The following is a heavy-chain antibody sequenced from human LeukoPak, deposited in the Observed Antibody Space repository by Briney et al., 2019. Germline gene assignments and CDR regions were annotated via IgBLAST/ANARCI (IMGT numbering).Heavy chain of an antibody. CDR3: VRERTGGYDENWFDP. D-gene: IGHD5-12*01. J-gene: IGHJ5*02. Sequence: TPSETLSLTCTVSGGSISSDTCYWSWIRQPAGKGLEWIGRMYNSGSTNYNPSLKSRVSISVDTSNNQFSLRLSSVTASDTAVYYCVRERTGGYDENWFDPWGQGTLVTVSS. CDR1: GGSISSDTCY. CDR2: MYNSGST. V-gene: IGHV4-61*02.